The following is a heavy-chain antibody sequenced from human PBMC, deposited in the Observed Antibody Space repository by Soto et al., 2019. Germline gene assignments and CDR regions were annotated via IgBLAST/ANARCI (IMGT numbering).Heavy chain of an antibody. V-gene: IGHV4-59*01. CDR1: GDSISAYS. D-gene: IGHD5-12*01. Sequence: QVQLQVSGPGLVKPSETLSLTCTVSGDSISAYSWSWVRQPPGKGLEWIGNIHYNGNTKYNPSLKGRITVSVDTSKNQFSLRLISVTAADTAIYFCAREGNLGRWLQPLDFWGQGTLVTVSS. CDR2: IHYNGNT. J-gene: IGHJ4*02. CDR3: AREGNLGRWLQPLDF.